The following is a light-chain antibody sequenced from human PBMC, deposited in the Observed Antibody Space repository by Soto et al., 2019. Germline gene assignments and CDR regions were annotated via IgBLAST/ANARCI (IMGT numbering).Light chain of an antibody. CDR3: SLYTSTNTLI. Sequence: QSVLAQPASVSGSPGQSITISCTGTHNDVGHENFVSWYQQHPDKVPKLIIYDVTRRASGISSRFSVSKSGNTASLTISGLQAEDEADYFCSLYTSTNTLIFGGGTKVTVL. J-gene: IGLJ2*01. V-gene: IGLV2-14*03. CDR1: HNDVGHENF. CDR2: DVT.